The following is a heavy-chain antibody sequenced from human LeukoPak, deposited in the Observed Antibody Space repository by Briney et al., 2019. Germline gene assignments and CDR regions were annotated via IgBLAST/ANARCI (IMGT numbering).Heavy chain of an antibody. Sequence: ASVKVSCKASGGTFSSYAISWVRQAPGQGLEWMGRIIPILGIANYAQKFQGRVTITADKSTSTAYMELSSLRSEDTAVYYCARGYGDYPVDYWGQGTLVTVSS. CDR2: IIPILGIA. CDR3: ARGYGDYPVDY. J-gene: IGHJ4*02. V-gene: IGHV1-69*04. CDR1: GGTFSSYA. D-gene: IGHD4-17*01.